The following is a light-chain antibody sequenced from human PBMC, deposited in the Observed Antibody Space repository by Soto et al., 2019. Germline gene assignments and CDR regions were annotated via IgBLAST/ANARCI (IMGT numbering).Light chain of an antibody. Sequence: LTQPASVSGSPGQSITISCTGTSSDVGGYNYVSWYQQHPGKAPKLMIYDVSNRPSGVSNRFSGSKSGNTASLTISGLQAEDEADYYCSSYTSSSTLVVFGGGTKLTVL. CDR3: SSYTSSSTLVV. CDR1: SSDVGGYNY. V-gene: IGLV2-14*01. CDR2: DVS. J-gene: IGLJ2*01.